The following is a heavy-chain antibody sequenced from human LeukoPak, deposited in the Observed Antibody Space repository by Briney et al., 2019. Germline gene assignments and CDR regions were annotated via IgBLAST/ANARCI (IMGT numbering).Heavy chain of an antibody. CDR1: GFTFSSYA. CDR3: AETRHKALYYFDY. CDR2: ISGSGGST. Sequence: GGSLRLSCAASGFTFSSYAMSWVRQAPGKGLEWVSAISGSGGSTYYVDSVKGRFTISRDNSKNTLYLQMNSLRAEDTAVYYCAETRHKALYYFDYWGQGTLVTVSS. V-gene: IGHV3-23*01. J-gene: IGHJ4*02.